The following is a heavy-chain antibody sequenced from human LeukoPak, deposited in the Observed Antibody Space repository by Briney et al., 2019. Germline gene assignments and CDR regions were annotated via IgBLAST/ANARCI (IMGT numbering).Heavy chain of an antibody. CDR1: GFTFSDYD. V-gene: IGHV3-13*01. J-gene: IGHJ4*02. CDR2: IGTAGDT. D-gene: IGHD1-1*01. Sequence: PGGSLRLSCAASGFTFSDYDMHWVRQPTGKGLEWVAAIGTAGDTYYTGSVQGRFTTSRENAKNSLYLQMNSLRAGDTAVYYCARVAKERVGGVYYFDYWGQGTLVTVSS. CDR3: ARVAKERVGGVYYFDY.